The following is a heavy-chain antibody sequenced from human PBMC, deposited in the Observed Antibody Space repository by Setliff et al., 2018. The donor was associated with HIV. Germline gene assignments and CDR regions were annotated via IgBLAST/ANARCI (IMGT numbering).Heavy chain of an antibody. CDR3: ARLTTTYYYDSSAYYHPV. V-gene: IGHV4-34*01. D-gene: IGHD3-22*01. CDR1: GGSFSGYY. J-gene: IGHJ4*02. CDR2: INHSGST. Sequence: SETLSLTCAVYGGSFSGYYWSWIRQPPGKGLEWIGEINHSGSTNYNPSLKSRVTISVDTPKNQFSLKLSSVTAADTAVFYCARLTTTYYYDSSAYYHPVWGQGTLVTVSS.